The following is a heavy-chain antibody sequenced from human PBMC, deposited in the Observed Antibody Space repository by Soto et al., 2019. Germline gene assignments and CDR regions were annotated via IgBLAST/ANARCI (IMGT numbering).Heavy chain of an antibody. CDR2: IIPIFGTA. Sequence: QVQLVQSGAEVKKPGSSVKVSCKASGGTFSSYAISWVRQAPGQGLEWMGGIIPIFGTANYAQKFQGRVTISADESTSTAYMEVRSLRSEDTAVYYCATPPYYDILTGYYDRYYYYGMDVWGQGTTVTVSS. CDR3: ATPPYYDILTGYYDRYYYYGMDV. V-gene: IGHV1-69*01. CDR1: GGTFSSYA. D-gene: IGHD3-9*01. J-gene: IGHJ6*02.